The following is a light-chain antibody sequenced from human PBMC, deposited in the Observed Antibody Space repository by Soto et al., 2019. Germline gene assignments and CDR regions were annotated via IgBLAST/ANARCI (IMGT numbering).Light chain of an antibody. J-gene: IGLJ1*01. CDR1: SSDVGGYNY. CDR2: EVS. V-gene: IGLV2-14*01. CDR3: SSYTSIGTPPYV. Sequence: QSVLTQPASVSGSPGQSITISCTGTSSDVGGYNYVSWYQHHPGKAPKLMIYEVSNRPSGVSNRFSGSKSGNTASLTISGLQAEDESDYYCSSYTSIGTPPYVFCTGTKFTVL.